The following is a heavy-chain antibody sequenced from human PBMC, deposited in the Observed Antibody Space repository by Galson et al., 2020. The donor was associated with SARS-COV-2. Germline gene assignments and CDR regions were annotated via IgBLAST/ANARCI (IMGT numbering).Heavy chain of an antibody. Sequence: GESLKISCAASGFTFSSYGMHWVRQAPGKGLEWVAVISYDGSNKYYADSVKGRFTISRDNSKNTLYLQMNSLRAEDTAVYYCAKEFRDWFGYDYIWGPAGDIWGQGTMVTVSS. J-gene: IGHJ3*02. D-gene: IGHD3-16*01. CDR2: ISYDGSNK. V-gene: IGHV3-30*18. CDR1: GFTFSSYG. CDR3: AKEFRDWFGYDYIWGPAGDI.